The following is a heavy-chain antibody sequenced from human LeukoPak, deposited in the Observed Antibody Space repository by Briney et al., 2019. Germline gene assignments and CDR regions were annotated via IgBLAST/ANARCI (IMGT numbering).Heavy chain of an antibody. CDR2: INHSGST. J-gene: IGHJ6*03. CDR3: AREWSDGILSHYYYYMDV. CDR1: GGSISSSSYY. Sequence: SETLSLTCTVSGGSISSSSYYWGWLRQPPGKGLEWIGEINHSGSTNYNPSLKSRVTISVDTSKNQFSLKLSSVTAADTAVYYCAREWSDGILSHYYYYMDVWGKGTTVTISS. V-gene: IGHV4-39*07. D-gene: IGHD2-8*01.